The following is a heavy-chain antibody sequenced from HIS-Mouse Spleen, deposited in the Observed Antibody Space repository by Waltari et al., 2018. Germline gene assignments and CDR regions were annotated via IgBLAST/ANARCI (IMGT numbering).Heavy chain of an antibody. CDR1: GSSISSGDSY. CDR2: IYYSGST. CDR3: ARGAPYCSGGSCYPKYYFDY. Sequence: QVQLQESGPGLVKPSQTLSLTCTVSGSSISSGDSYWSWLRQPPGKALEWIGYIYYSGSTYYNPSLKSRVTISVDTSKNQFSLKLSSVTAADTAVYYCARGAPYCSGGSCYPKYYFDYWGQGTLVTVSS. V-gene: IGHV4-30-4*01. D-gene: IGHD2-15*01. J-gene: IGHJ4*02.